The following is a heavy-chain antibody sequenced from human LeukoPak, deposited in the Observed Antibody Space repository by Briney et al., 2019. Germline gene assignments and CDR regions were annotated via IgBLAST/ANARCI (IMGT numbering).Heavy chain of an antibody. Sequence: SQTLSLTCTVSGGSISSGGYSWSWLRQHPGKGLEWIGYIYYSGSTYYNPSLKSRVTISVDTSKNQFSLKLSSVTAADTAVYYCARTSRSTSQGGPKNWFDPWGQGTLVTVSS. J-gene: IGHJ5*02. CDR2: IYYSGST. CDR1: GGSISSGGYS. CDR3: ARTSRSTSQGGPKNWFDP. D-gene: IGHD2-2*01. V-gene: IGHV4-31*03.